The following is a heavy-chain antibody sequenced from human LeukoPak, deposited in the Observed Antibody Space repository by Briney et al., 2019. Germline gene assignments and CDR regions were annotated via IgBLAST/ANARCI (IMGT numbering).Heavy chain of an antibody. D-gene: IGHD1-26*01. CDR3: AKRKSGYFDY. CDR1: GFTFSSYG. V-gene: IGHV3-33*06. CDR2: IWYDGSNK. J-gene: IGHJ4*02. Sequence: GGSLRLSCAASGFTFSSYGMHWVRQAPGKGLEWVAVIWYDGSNKYYADSVKGRSTISRDNSKNTLYLQMNSQRAEDTAVYYCAKRKSGYFDYWGQGTLVTVSS.